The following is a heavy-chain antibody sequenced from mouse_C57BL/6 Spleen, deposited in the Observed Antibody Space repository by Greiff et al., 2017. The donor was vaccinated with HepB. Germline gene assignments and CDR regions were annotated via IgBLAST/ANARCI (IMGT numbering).Heavy chain of an antibody. J-gene: IGHJ2*01. Sequence: VQLKQSGAELVRPGASVKLSCTASGFNIKDDYMHWVKQRPEQGLEWIGWIDPENGDTEYASKFQGKATITADTSSNTAYLQLSSLTSEDTAVYYCTTRVLDYFDYWGQGTTLTVSS. V-gene: IGHV14-4*01. CDR2: IDPENGDT. CDR1: GFNIKDDY. D-gene: IGHD2-14*01. CDR3: TTRVLDYFDY.